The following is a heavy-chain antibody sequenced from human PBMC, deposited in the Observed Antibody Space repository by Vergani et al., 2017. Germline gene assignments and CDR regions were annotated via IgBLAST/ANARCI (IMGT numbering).Heavy chain of an antibody. CDR3: ASRRTLQREFDI. V-gene: IGHV5-51*01. D-gene: IGHD5-24*01. CDR2: IFPDDSDT. CDR1: GYRFSSSW. J-gene: IGHJ4*02. Sequence: EGHLVQSGAEVKKPGESLKISCKGFGYRFSSSWIGWARQMPGKGLEWMGIIFPDDSDTRYSPSFQGQVTISADKSITTVYLQWSSLKASDTAMYYCASRRTLQREFDIWGQGTLVTVSS.